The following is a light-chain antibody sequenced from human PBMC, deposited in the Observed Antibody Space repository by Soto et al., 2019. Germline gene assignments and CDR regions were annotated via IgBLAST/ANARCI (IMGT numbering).Light chain of an antibody. Sequence: QSALTQPASVSGSPGQSITISCTGTSSDTAGYNYVSWYQQHPGKAPKLMIYEVSNRPSGVSNRFSGSQSGNTASLTISGLQAEDEANYYCSSYTTSNTPLYVFGTGTNVTVL. CDR2: EVS. V-gene: IGLV2-14*01. CDR3: SSYTTSNTPLYV. J-gene: IGLJ1*01. CDR1: SSDTAGYNY.